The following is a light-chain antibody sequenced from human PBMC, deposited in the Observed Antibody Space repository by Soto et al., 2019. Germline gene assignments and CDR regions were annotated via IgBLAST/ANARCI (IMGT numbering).Light chain of an antibody. Sequence: QSALTQPASVSGSPGQSITISCSGTSSDIGSYNHVAWYQQFPGKSPKLMIYAVSDRPPGVSDRFSGSSSGAERYLTISSLQSEDEADFYCQAWGTGIVVFGGGTKVTVL. CDR3: QAWGTGIVV. CDR1: SSDIGSYNH. J-gene: IGLJ2*01. V-gene: IGLV2-14*03. CDR2: AVS.